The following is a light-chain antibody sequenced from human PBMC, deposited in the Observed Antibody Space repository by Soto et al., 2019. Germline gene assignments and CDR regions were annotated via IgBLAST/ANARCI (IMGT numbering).Light chain of an antibody. CDR3: QQYNDWPPWT. Sequence: EIVLTQSPATLSLSPGERATLSCWASQSVNRYLVWYQQKPGQAPRLLMYGASTRATGIPARFSGSVSGTEFTLTISSLQSEDIAVYYCQQYNDWPPWTFGQGTKVDI. V-gene: IGKV3-15*01. CDR2: GAS. J-gene: IGKJ1*01. CDR1: QSVNRY.